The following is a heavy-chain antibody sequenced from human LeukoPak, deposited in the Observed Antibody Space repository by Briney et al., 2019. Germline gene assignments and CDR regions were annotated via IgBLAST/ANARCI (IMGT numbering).Heavy chain of an antibody. J-gene: IGHJ4*02. Sequence: GGSLRLSCAASGFTFDDYAMHWVRQAPGKGLEWVSLISGDGGRTYYVDSVKGRFTISRDNSKNSLYLQMNSLRIEDTALYYCVKGRQWLTDCWGQGTLVTVSS. CDR2: ISGDGGRT. CDR1: GFTFDDYA. D-gene: IGHD6-19*01. CDR3: VKGRQWLTDC. V-gene: IGHV3-43*02.